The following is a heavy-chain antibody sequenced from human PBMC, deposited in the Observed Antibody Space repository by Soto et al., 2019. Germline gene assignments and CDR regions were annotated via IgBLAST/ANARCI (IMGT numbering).Heavy chain of an antibody. Sequence: QVHLVESGGGVVQPGGSLRLSCAGSGFTFSDYGMHWLRQAPGKGLELVAVLWYDGSGEYYTDSVRGRFTISRVNSKNTLYLQMNNLRDEDTGVYYCARDSVRFLEHFSKDYFDYWGQGTRVTVSS. V-gene: IGHV3-33*08. CDR2: LWYDGSGE. D-gene: IGHD3-3*01. J-gene: IGHJ4*02. CDR3: ARDSVRFLEHFSKDYFDY. CDR1: GFTFSDYG.